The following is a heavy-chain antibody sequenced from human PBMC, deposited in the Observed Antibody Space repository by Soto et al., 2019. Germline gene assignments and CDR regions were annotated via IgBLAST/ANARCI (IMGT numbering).Heavy chain of an antibody. D-gene: IGHD6-19*01. Sequence: GGSLRLSCAASGFTFSCYGMGWVRQAPGKGLEWVSAISGGSISTYYADSVKGRFTISRDNSKNTLYLQMNSLTDEDTATYYCAKGVDNSGWYYSGMDVWGQGTTVTVSS. J-gene: IGHJ6*02. CDR1: GFTFSCYG. V-gene: IGHV3-23*01. CDR3: AKGVDNSGWYYSGMDV. CDR2: ISGGSIST.